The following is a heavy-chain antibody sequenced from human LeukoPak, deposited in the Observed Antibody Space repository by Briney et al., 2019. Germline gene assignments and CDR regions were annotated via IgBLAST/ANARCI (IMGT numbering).Heavy chain of an antibody. Sequence: PGGSLRLSCAASGFTFSSYWMSWVRQAPGKGLEWVANIKQDGSEKYYVDSVKGRFTISRDNAKNSLYLQMNSLRAEDTAVYYCGREFPSTTASYYFDYWGQGTLVTVSS. V-gene: IGHV3-7*01. CDR1: GFTFSSYW. D-gene: IGHD1-1*01. J-gene: IGHJ4*02. CDR2: IKQDGSEK. CDR3: GREFPSTTASYYFDY.